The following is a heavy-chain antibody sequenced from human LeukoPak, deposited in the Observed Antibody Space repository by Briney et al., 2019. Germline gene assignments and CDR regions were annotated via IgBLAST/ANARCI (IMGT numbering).Heavy chain of an antibody. J-gene: IGHJ4*02. Sequence: GGSLRLSCAASGFTVSSNYMSWVRQAPGKGLEWVSVIYSGGSTYYADSVKGRFTISRDNSKNTLYLQTNSLRAEDTAVYYCARVYSSGWYEPGYFDYWGQGTLVTVSS. CDR3: ARVYSSGWYEPGYFDY. CDR2: IYSGGST. V-gene: IGHV3-53*01. D-gene: IGHD6-19*01. CDR1: GFTVSSNY.